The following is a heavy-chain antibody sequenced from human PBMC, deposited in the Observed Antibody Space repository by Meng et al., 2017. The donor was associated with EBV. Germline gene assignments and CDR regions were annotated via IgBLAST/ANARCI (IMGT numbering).Heavy chain of an antibody. CDR1: GGTFRSDA. CDR3: ASESGRGFTPDY. Sequence: VRVVQSGGGVKKPGSSVKVSCWTSGGTFRSDAVSWVRQAPGQGLEWMGGLIPMSDAPHYAQKFQGRVTITADESTSTHYMHLSGLTSDDTAVYYCASESGRGFTPDYWGQGTLVTVSS. D-gene: IGHD3-10*01. CDR2: LIPMSDAP. V-gene: IGHV1-69*01. J-gene: IGHJ4*02.